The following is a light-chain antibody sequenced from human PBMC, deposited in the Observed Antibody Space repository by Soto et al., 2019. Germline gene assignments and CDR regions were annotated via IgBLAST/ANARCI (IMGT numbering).Light chain of an antibody. Sequence: QSALTQPASVSGSPGQSITISCTGSSSDVGGYNYVSWYQQHPGKAPKLMIYEVNNRPSGVSNRFSGSKSGNTASLTISGLQAEDEADYYCISFTSNSQWVFGGGTKLTVL. CDR1: SSDVGGYNY. J-gene: IGLJ3*02. V-gene: IGLV2-14*01. CDR3: ISFTSNSQWV. CDR2: EVN.